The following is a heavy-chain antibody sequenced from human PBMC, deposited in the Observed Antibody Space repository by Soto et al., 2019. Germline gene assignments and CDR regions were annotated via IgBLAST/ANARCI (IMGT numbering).Heavy chain of an antibody. J-gene: IGHJ3*02. CDR3: ARRYGYAFDI. CDR2: IYYSGST. Sequence: PSETLSLTCTVSGVSISSYYWSWIRQPPGKGLEWIGYIYYSGSTNYNPSLKSRVTISVDTSKNQFSLKLSSVTAADTAVYYCARRYGYAFDIWGQGTMVTVS. D-gene: IGHD5-18*01. V-gene: IGHV4-59*08. CDR1: GVSISSYY.